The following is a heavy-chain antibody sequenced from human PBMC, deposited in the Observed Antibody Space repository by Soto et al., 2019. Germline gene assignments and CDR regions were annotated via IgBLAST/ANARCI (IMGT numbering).Heavy chain of an antibody. CDR2: IIAIFGTA. J-gene: IGHJ5*02. Sequence: QVQLVQSGAEVKKPGSSVKVSCKASGGTFSTYGISWVRQAPGQGLEWMGGIIAIFGTANYAQKLQGRVTITADESTSTAYMELSSLRSEDTAVYYCARSYGSGALRWFDPWGQGTLVTVSS. CDR3: ARSYGSGALRWFDP. D-gene: IGHD5-18*01. CDR1: GGTFSTYG. V-gene: IGHV1-69*01.